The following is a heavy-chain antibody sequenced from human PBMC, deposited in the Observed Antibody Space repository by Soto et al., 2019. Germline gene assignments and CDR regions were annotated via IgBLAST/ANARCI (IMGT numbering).Heavy chain of an antibody. V-gene: IGHV4-34*01. Sequence: QVQLQQWGAGLLKPSETLSLTCAVYGGSFSGYYWSWIRQPPGKGLEWIGEINHSGSTNYNPSLKSRVTISVDTSKNQFALKLSSVTAADTAVYYCARGFTMVRGAYIDYWGQGTLVTVSS. CDR3: ARGFTMVRGAYIDY. D-gene: IGHD3-10*01. J-gene: IGHJ4*02. CDR1: GGSFSGYY. CDR2: INHSGST.